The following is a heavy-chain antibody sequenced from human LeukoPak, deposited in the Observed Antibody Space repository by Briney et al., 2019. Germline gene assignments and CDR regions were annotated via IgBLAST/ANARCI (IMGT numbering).Heavy chain of an antibody. Sequence: PGGSLRLSCEASGFRFTDYYVTWIRQAPGKGLEWVSYISRTGHSTYYGDSVAGRFTISRDTAKNSLFLQMTSLRAEDTAVYYCARAGDSGDFPLGYFYYMDVWGKGTTVTVSS. J-gene: IGHJ6*03. CDR3: ARAGDSGDFPLGYFYYMDV. D-gene: IGHD4-17*01. CDR2: ISRTGHST. V-gene: IGHV3-11*01. CDR1: GFRFTDYY.